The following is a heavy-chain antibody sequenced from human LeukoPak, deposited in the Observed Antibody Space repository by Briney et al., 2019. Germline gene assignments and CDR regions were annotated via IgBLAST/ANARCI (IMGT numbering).Heavy chain of an antibody. V-gene: IGHV4-4*07. J-gene: IGHJ4*02. D-gene: IGHD5/OR15-5a*01. CDR1: GVSISGYY. CDR2: ITASGST. Sequence: TSETLSLTCTVSGVSISGYYWSWIRQPAGKGLEWLGRITASGSTNYNPSLKSRVTMSVDTPNNQFSLELSSVTAADTAVYYCARDRGSTTPHYFGYWGQGALVAAS. CDR3: ARDRGSTTPHYFGY.